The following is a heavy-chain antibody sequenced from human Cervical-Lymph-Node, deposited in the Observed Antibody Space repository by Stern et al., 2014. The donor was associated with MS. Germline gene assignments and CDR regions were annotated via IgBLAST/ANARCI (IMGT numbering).Heavy chain of an antibody. J-gene: IGHJ4*02. CDR3: ARARVGDYARSPHLDS. Sequence: EVQLVESGGGLVKPGESLRLSCDASGFTFSHYSINWVRQAPGKVLEWISSISNKSTHTYYADSVEGRFTISRDSAKDSVSLHMVSLRAEDTAVYYCARARVGDYARSPHLDSWGQGTLVTVSS. V-gene: IGHV3-21*01. D-gene: IGHD4-17*01. CDR2: ISNKSTHT. CDR1: GFTFSHYS.